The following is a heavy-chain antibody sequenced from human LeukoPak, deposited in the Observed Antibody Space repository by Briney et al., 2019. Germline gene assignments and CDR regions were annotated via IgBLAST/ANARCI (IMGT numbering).Heavy chain of an antibody. Sequence: NSAGSLTLSCASTGFTSSTFSMNWVRQAPVKGLQWVSSISSGGRYIYYADAVKGRFTISRDNAKNSLYLQMNSVRAEDTALYYCARCSGGSCYHSDDYWGQGTLVTAS. CDR1: GFTSSTFS. CDR3: ARCSGGSCYHSDDY. J-gene: IGHJ4*02. V-gene: IGHV3-21*01. D-gene: IGHD2-15*01. CDR2: ISSGGRYI.